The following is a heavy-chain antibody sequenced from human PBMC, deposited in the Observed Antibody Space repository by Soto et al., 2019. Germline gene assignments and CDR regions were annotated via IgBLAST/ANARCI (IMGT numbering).Heavy chain of an antibody. V-gene: IGHV4-39*01. CDR2: IYYSGST. CDR3: ATTMGSVARPFDY. J-gene: IGHJ4*02. D-gene: IGHD6-6*01. CDR1: GGSISSSNYD. Sequence: SETLSLTCTVSGGSISSSNYDWGWIRQPPGKGLEWIGTIYYSGSTYYNPSLKSRVTISVDTSKNQFSLKLSSVTAADTAVYYCATTMGSVARPFDYWGQGTLVTVSS.